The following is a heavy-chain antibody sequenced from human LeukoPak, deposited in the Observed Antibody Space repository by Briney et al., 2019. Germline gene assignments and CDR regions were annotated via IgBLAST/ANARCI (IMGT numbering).Heavy chain of an antibody. J-gene: IGHJ1*01. Sequence: SETLSLTCTVSGGSISSYYWSWIRQPPGKGLEWIGYIYYSGSTNYNPSLKSRVTISVDTSKNQFSLKLSSVTAADTAVYYCARVQQQLVVQHWGQGTLVTVSS. D-gene: IGHD6-13*01. CDR2: IYYSGST. CDR3: ARVQQQLVVQH. V-gene: IGHV4-59*12. CDR1: GGSISSYY.